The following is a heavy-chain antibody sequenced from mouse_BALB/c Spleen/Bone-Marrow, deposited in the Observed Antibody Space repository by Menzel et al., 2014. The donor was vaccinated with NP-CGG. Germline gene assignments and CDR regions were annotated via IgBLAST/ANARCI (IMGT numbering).Heavy chain of an antibody. CDR2: IWAGGST. J-gene: IGHJ4*01. Sequence: VKVEESGPGLVAPSQSLSITCTVSGFSLTSYGVHWVRQPPGKGLEWLGVIWAGGSTNYNSALMSRLSISKDNSKSQVFLKMNSLQTDDTAMYYCARDRYGNYLYYAMDYWGQGTSVTVSS. CDR1: GFSLTSYG. CDR3: ARDRYGNYLYYAMDY. D-gene: IGHD2-10*02. V-gene: IGHV2-9*02.